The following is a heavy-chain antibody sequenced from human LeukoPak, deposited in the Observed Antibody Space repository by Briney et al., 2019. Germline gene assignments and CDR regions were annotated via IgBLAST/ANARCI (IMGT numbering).Heavy chain of an antibody. Sequence: PSETLSLTCTVSGGSISSSSYYWGWIRQPPGKGLEWIGSIYYSGSTYYNPSLKSRVTISVDTSKNQFSLKLSSVTAADTAVYYCARVSGQSFDYWGQGTLVTVSS. J-gene: IGHJ4*02. D-gene: IGHD6-25*01. V-gene: IGHV4-39*07. CDR1: GGSISSSSYY. CDR2: IYYSGST. CDR3: ARVSGQSFDY.